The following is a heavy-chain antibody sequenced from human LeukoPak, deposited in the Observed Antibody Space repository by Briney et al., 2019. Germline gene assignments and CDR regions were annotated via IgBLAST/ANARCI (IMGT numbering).Heavy chain of an antibody. CDR3: ARDRRDGYNVLDY. CDR1: GFIFSTYW. CDR2: MKQDGSEK. J-gene: IGHJ4*02. V-gene: IGHV3-7*01. Sequence: GGSLRLSCGASGFIFSTYWMTWVRQAPGKGLEWVANMKQDGSEKYYVESVKGRFTISRDNAKNSVYLQMNSLSAEDTAIYYCARDRRDGYNVLDYWGQGTLVTVSS. D-gene: IGHD5-24*01.